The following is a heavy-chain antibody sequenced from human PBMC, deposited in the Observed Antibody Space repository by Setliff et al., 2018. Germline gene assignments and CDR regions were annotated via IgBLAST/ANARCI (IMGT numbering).Heavy chain of an antibody. CDR3: ARGSGSYFGYYFDY. V-gene: IGHV3-21*01. CDR1: GFTFSSYS. CDR2: ISSSSSYI. J-gene: IGHJ4*02. D-gene: IGHD1-26*01. Sequence: GSLRLSCAASGFTFSSYSMNWVRQAPGKGLEWVSSISSSSSYIYYADSVKGRFTISRDNAKNSLYLQMNSLRAEDTAVYYCARGSGSYFGYYFDYWGQGTQVTVSS.